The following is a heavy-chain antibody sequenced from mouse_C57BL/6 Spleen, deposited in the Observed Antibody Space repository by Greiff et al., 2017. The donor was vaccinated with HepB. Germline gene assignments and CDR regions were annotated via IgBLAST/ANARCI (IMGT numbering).Heavy chain of an antibody. CDR3: SRDSYYYYGSSDAMDY. CDR2: INPNNGGT. D-gene: IGHD1-1*01. Sequence: EVQLQQSGPELVKPGASVKISCKASGYTFTDYYMNWVKQSHGKSLEWIGDINPNNGGTSDNQKFKGKATLTVDKSSSTAYMELRSLTSEDSAVYCCSRDSYYYYGSSDAMDYWSQGTSVTVSS. J-gene: IGHJ4*01. V-gene: IGHV1-26*01. CDR1: GYTFTDYY.